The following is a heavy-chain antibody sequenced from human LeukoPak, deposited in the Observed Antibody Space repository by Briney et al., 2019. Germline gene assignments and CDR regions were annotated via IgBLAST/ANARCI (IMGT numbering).Heavy chain of an antibody. D-gene: IGHD3-10*01. Sequence: PSETLSLTCTVSGASISSGGYYWSWIRQHPGKVLEWLGYIYYSGSTYYNPSLKSRVNISLDTSKNQFSLKLSSVTAADTAVYYCARDLSGVISYWGQGTLVTVSS. J-gene: IGHJ4*02. CDR1: GASISSGGYY. V-gene: IGHV4-31*03. CDR2: IYYSGST. CDR3: ARDLSGVISY.